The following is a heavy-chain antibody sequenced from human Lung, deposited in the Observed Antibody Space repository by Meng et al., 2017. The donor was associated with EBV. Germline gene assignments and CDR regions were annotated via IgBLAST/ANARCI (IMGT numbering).Heavy chain of an antibody. Sequence: QGQVLESGGGLVKPGGSLRLSCAASGFIFSDYYMSWIRQAPGKGLEWVSYISSSGSIIYYADSVKGRFTISRDNSKNSLYLQMNSLRADDTAVYYCARIPAWFDPWGQGTLVTVSS. J-gene: IGHJ5*02. V-gene: IGHV3-11*01. CDR2: ISSSGSII. CDR1: GFIFSDYY. D-gene: IGHD2-2*01. CDR3: ARIPAWFDP.